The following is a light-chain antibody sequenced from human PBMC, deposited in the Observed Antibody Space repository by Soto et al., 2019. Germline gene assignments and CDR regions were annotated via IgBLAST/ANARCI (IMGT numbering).Light chain of an antibody. V-gene: IGKV3-20*01. J-gene: IGKJ1*01. CDR1: QSVSSSY. CDR2: GAS. CDR3: QQYGSSPLT. Sequence: EIVLTPSPGTLSLSPGERATLSCRASQSVSSSYLAWYQQKPGQAPRLLIYGASSRATGIPDRFSGSGSGTDFTLTISRLEPEDFAVYYCQQYGSSPLTFGQGIKVDIK.